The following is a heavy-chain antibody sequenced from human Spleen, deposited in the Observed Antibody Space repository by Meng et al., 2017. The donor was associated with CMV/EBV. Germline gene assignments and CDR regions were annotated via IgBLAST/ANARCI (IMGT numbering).Heavy chain of an antibody. J-gene: IGHJ4*02. V-gene: IGHV3-7*03. Sequence: GGSLRLSCAASEFTFSRYWMSWVRQAPGKGLEWVAKIKQDGSEKYYVDSVKGRFTISRDNSKKTLYLQMNSLRAEDTAVYYCAKNWGVAAAGTGRLDYWGQGTLVTVSS. CDR1: EFTFSRYW. CDR2: IKQDGSEK. CDR3: AKNWGVAAAGTGRLDY. D-gene: IGHD6-13*01.